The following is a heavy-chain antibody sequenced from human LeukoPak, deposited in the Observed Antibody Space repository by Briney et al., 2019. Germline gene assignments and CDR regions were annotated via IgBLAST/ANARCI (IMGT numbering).Heavy chain of an antibody. D-gene: IGHD5-24*01. J-gene: IGHJ4*02. CDR2: ISGSGGST. V-gene: IGHV3-23*01. CDR1: GFTFISYA. CDR3: AKDLGVEMATILDFDY. Sequence: GGTLRLSCAASGFTFISYAMSWVRQAPGKGLEWVSAISGSGGSTYYADSVKGRFTISRENSKNTLYLQMNSLRAEDTAVYYCAKDLGVEMATILDFDYWGQGTLVAVSS.